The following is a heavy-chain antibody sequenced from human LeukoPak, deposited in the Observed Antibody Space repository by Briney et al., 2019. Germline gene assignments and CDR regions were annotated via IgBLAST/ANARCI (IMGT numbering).Heavy chain of an antibody. CDR3: ARDSFNYYGSGSWVTD. CDR2: ISAYNGNT. V-gene: IGHV1-18*01. J-gene: IGHJ4*02. Sequence: ASVKVSCKASGYTFTSYGISWVRQAPGQGLEWMGWISAYNGNTNYAQKLQGRVTMTTDTSTSTAYMELRSLRSDDTAVYYCARDSFNYYGSGSWVTDWGQGTLVTVSS. D-gene: IGHD3-10*01. CDR1: GYTFTSYG.